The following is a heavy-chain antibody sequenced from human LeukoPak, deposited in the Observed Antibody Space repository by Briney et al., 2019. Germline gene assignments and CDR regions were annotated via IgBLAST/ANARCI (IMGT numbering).Heavy chain of an antibody. CDR2: ISYDGSNK. CDR3: ARDREYSSSWVNDY. V-gene: IGHV3-30-3*01. D-gene: IGHD6-13*01. J-gene: IGHJ4*02. CDR1: GFTFSSYA. Sequence: GRSLRLSCAASGFTFSSYAMHWVRQAPGKGLEWVAVISYDGSNKYYADSVKGRFTISRDNSKNTLYLQMNSLRAEDTAVYYCARDREYSSSWVNDYWGQGTLVTVSS.